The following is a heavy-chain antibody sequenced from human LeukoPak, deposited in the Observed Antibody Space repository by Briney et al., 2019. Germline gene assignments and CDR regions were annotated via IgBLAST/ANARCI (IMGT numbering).Heavy chain of an antibody. CDR3: ATMVRGVGGLDY. D-gene: IGHD3-10*01. J-gene: IGHJ4*02. V-gene: IGHV4-59*01. CDR2: IYYSGST. Sequence: SETLSLTCTVSGGSISSYYWSWIRQPPGKGLEWIGYIYYSGSTNYNPSLKSRVTISVDTSKNQFSLKLSSVTAADTAVYYCATMVRGVGGLDYWGQGTLVTVSS. CDR1: GGSISSYY.